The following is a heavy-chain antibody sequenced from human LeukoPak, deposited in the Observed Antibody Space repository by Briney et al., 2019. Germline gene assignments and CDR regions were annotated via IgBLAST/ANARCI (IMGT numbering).Heavy chain of an antibody. CDR2: ISAYNGNT. D-gene: IGHD2-15*01. J-gene: IGHJ6*02. Sequence: ASVKVSCKASGYTFTSYGISWVRQAPGQGHEWMGWISAYNGNTNYAQKLHGRVTMTTVTSTSTAYMELRSLRSDDTAVYYCAREGYCSGGSCYSGNYYYYYGMDVWGQGTTVTVSS. CDR3: AREGYCSGGSCYSGNYYYYYGMDV. CDR1: GYTFTSYG. V-gene: IGHV1-18*01.